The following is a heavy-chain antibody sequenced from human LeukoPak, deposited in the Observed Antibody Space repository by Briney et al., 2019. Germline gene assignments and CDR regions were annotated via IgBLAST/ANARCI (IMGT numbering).Heavy chain of an antibody. Sequence: ASVKVSCKVSGYTLTELSMHWVRQAPGKGLEWMGGFDTEDGETIYAQKVQGRVTMTADTCIDTAYMELSSFRSEDKAVYYCATDKEGFGGLDYWGQGTLVTVSS. D-gene: IGHD3-10*01. J-gene: IGHJ4*02. CDR3: ATDKEGFGGLDY. CDR2: FDTEDGET. V-gene: IGHV1-24*01. CDR1: GYTLTELS.